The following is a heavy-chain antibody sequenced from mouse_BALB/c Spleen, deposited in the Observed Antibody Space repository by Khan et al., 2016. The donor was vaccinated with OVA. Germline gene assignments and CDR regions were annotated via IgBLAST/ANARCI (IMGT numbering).Heavy chain of an antibody. D-gene: IGHD1-2*01. J-gene: IGHJ4*01. Sequence: EVELVESGGDLVKPGGSLKLSCAASGFTFSSYGMSWVRQTPDKRLEWVATISSGGHYTYFPDSVRGRFTISRDNAKNTLYLQMRSLKSEDTAMYYCARTITTAKEDYYAMDYWGQGTSVTVSS. CDR3: ARTITTAKEDYYAMDY. CDR2: ISSGGHYT. V-gene: IGHV5-6*01. CDR1: GFTFSSYG.